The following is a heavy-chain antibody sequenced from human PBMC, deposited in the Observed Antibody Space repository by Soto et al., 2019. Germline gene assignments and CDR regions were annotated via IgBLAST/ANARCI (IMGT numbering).Heavy chain of an antibody. D-gene: IGHD3-10*01. J-gene: IGHJ4*02. CDR1: GGSVSSYW. CDR3: ARGPGASGTYHYFFDY. CDR2: IYYTGST. V-gene: IGHV4-59*02. Sequence: SSETLSLTCTVSGGSVSSYWWSWIRQPPGKGLEWIGYIYYTGSTNYNPSLKSRVTISLDASKSQFSLKLSSVTAADTAVYYCARGPGASGTYHYFFDYWGPGTLVTVSS.